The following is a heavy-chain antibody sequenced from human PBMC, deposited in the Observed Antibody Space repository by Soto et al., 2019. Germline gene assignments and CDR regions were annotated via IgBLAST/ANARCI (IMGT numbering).Heavy chain of an antibody. CDR1: GYTFTSYG. D-gene: IGHD3-9*01. CDR2: ISAYNGNK. J-gene: IGHJ6*02. V-gene: IGHV1-18*01. CDR3: AREINYDILTGPTRRYYYYGMDV. Sequence: ASVKVSCKASGYTFTSYGISWVRQAPGQGLEWIGWISAYNGNKNYAQKLQGRVTMTTDTSTSTAYMELRSLRSDDTAVYYCAREINYDILTGPTRRYYYYGMDVWGQGTTVTVS.